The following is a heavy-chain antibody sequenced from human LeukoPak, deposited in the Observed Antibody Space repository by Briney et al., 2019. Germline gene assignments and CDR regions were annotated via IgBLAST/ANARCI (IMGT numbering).Heavy chain of an antibody. CDR1: GPSNSSATYY. CDR2: IYTSGSI. D-gene: IGHD2-15*01. Sequence: SEALSLTCTVSGPSNSSATYYWSWIRQPAGKRLEWIGRIYTSGSIDYNPSLKSRVIISVDTSKNQFSLNLSSVTAAATAVYYCARYCSGGRCSSTWGQGTLVTVSS. CDR3: ARYCSGGRCSST. J-gene: IGHJ5*02. V-gene: IGHV4-61*02.